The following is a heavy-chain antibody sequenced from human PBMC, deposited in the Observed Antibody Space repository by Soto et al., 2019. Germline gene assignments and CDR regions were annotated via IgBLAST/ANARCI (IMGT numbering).Heavy chain of an antibody. CDR3: ATAGLYGDYGGLAFDI. D-gene: IGHD4-17*01. CDR2: FDPEDGET. J-gene: IGHJ3*02. V-gene: IGHV1-24*01. Sequence: ASVKVSCKVSGYTLTELSMHWVRQAPGKGLEWMGGFDPEDGETIYAQKVQGRVTMTEGTSTDTAYMELSSLRSEDTAVYYCATAGLYGDYGGLAFDIWCQGTMVTVS. CDR1: GYTLTELS.